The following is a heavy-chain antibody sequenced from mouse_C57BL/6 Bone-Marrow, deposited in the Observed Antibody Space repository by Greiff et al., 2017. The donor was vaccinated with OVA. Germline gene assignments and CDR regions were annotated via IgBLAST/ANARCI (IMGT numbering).Heavy chain of an antibody. CDR3: ARMDYGSSYHYFDY. J-gene: IGHJ2*01. V-gene: IGHV2-9-1*01. Sequence: VQLQESGPGLVAPSQSLSITCTVSGFSLTSYAISWVRQPPGKGLEWLGVIWTGGGTNYNSALKSRLSISKDNSKSQVFLKMNSLQTDDTARYYCARMDYGSSYHYFDYWGQGTTLTVSS. D-gene: IGHD1-1*01. CDR1: GFSLTSYA. CDR2: IWTGGGT.